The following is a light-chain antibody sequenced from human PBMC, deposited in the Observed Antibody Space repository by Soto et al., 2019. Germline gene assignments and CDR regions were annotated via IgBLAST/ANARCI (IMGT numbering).Light chain of an antibody. Sequence: EIVLTQSPGTLSLSPGERATLSCMASQSVSCSYLAWYQQKPGQAPRLLIYGASSRATGIPDRFSGSGSGTDFTLTISRLEPEDFAVYYCQHYGSLVPTFGGGTKVEIK. CDR3: QHYGSLVPT. CDR1: QSVSCSY. V-gene: IGKV3-20*01. CDR2: GAS. J-gene: IGKJ4*01.